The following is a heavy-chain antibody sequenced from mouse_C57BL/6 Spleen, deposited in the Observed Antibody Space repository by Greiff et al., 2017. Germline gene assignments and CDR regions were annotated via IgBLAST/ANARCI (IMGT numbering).Heavy chain of an antibody. J-gene: IGHJ4*01. Sequence: EVQLQQSGAELVRPGASVKLSCTASGFNIQDYYMHWVKQRPEQGLEWIGRIDPEAGGTEYAPKFQGKATMTADTSSNTAYLQLSSLTSEDTAVYYCTTGGNHAMDYWGQGTSVTVSS. CDR2: IDPEAGGT. CDR1: GFNIQDYY. CDR3: TTGGNHAMDY. V-gene: IGHV14-1*01. D-gene: IGHD2-1*01.